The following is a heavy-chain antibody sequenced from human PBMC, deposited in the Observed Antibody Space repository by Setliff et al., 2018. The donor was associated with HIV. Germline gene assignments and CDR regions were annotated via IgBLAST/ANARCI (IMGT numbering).Heavy chain of an antibody. J-gene: IGHJ4*02. CDR1: GDSTGTYY. V-gene: IGHV4-59*08. CDR2: FYYGGST. Sequence: SETLSLTCSVSGDSTGTYYWNWIRQTPGKRLEWIGFFYYGGSTDYNPSLKSRVTISLDTSKNRFSLQLTSVTAADTAVYYCARHRDGGTYPLDYWGQGTLVTVSS. D-gene: IGHD1-26*01. CDR3: ARHRDGGTYPLDY.